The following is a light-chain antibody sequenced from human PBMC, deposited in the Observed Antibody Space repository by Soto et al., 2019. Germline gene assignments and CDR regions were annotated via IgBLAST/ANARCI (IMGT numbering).Light chain of an antibody. Sequence: DIVMTQSPLSLPVTPGEPASISCRSSQSLLHTNGYNYLDWFLQKPGLAPGLLIYGASTRATGVPDRFSGSGSGTDFTLTISRLEPGDFAVYYCQQYSSPPPITFGQGTRLEIK. CDR1: QSLLHTNGYNY. CDR2: GAS. V-gene: IGKV2-28*01. CDR3: QQYSSPPPIT. J-gene: IGKJ5*01.